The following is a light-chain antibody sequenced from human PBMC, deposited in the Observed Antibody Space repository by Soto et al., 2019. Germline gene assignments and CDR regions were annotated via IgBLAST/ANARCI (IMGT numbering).Light chain of an antibody. Sequence: QSALTQPASVSGSPGQSITISCTGTSSDVGGYNFVSWIQQHPGKAPKLMIYDVTNRPSGVSNRFSGSKSGNTASLTISGLQAEDEADYYCNSYTSSSTWVFGGGTKVTVL. J-gene: IGLJ3*02. CDR3: NSYTSSSTWV. V-gene: IGLV2-14*01. CDR2: DVT. CDR1: SSDVGGYNF.